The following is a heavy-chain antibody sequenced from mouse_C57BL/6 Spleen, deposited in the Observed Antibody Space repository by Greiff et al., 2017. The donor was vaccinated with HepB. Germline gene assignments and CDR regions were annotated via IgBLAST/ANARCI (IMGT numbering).Heavy chain of an antibody. J-gene: IGHJ3*01. CDR1: GFTFSDYG. V-gene: IGHV5-17*01. CDR3: ARPPYDYDSAY. Sequence: EVQLVESGGGLVKPGGSLKLSCAASGFTFSDYGMHWVRQAPEKGLEWVAYISSGSSTIYYADTVKGRFTISRDNAKNTLFLQMTSLRSEDTAMYYCARPPYDYDSAYWGQGTLVTVSA. D-gene: IGHD2-4*01. CDR2: ISSGSSTI.